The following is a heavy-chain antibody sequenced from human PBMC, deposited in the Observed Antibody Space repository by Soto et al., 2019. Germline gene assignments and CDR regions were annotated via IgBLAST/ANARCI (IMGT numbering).Heavy chain of an antibody. Sequence: EVQLLESGGGLVQPGGSLRLSCAASGFTFSVFAMSWVRQAPGKGLELVSTISGRGENTYYADSVKGRFTISRDNSKNTLNPQMNSLRGEDTAVYYCAKDRGTGDYGVNAVDIWGHGTMVAVAS. CDR1: GFTFSVFA. J-gene: IGHJ3*02. CDR3: AKDRGTGDYGVNAVDI. D-gene: IGHD7-27*01. V-gene: IGHV3-23*01. CDR2: ISGRGENT.